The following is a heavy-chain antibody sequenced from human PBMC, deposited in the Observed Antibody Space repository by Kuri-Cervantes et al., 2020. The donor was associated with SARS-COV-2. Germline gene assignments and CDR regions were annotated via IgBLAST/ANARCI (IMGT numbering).Heavy chain of an antibody. Sequence: GESLKLSCAASGFTFSSYAMHWVRQAPGKGLEWVAVISYDGSNKYYADSVKGRFTISRDNSKNTLYLQMNSLRAEDTAVYYCAKDYRITIFGVVIRSYYYYMDVWGKGTTVTVSS. V-gene: IGHV3-30-3*01. CDR1: GFTFSSYA. J-gene: IGHJ6*03. CDR3: AKDYRITIFGVVIRSYYYYMDV. CDR2: ISYDGSNK. D-gene: IGHD3-3*01.